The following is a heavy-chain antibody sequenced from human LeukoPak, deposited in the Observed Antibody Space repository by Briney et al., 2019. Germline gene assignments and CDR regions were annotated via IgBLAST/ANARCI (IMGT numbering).Heavy chain of an antibody. CDR2: IIPIFGTA. D-gene: IGHD3-3*01. Sequence: SVKVSCKASGGTFSSYAISWVRQAPGQGLEWMGRIIPIFGTANYAQKFQGRVTITADKSTSTAYMELSSLRSGDTAVYYCARDSYDFWSGYRYYFDYWGQGTLVTVSS. J-gene: IGHJ4*02. CDR1: GGTFSSYA. CDR3: ARDSYDFWSGYRYYFDY. V-gene: IGHV1-69*06.